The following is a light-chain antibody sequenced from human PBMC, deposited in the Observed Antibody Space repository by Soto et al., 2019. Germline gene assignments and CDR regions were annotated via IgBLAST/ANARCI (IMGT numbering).Light chain of an antibody. V-gene: IGKV1-39*01. CDR2: AAS. J-gene: IGKJ5*01. CDR3: QQSYSSPAIT. CDR1: QNIDNY. Sequence: DIQLTQSPSSLSASPGDTVTISCRASQNIDNYVHWYQQTPGKAPKVLLYAASVLKDGVPARLSGSGYGTDFALTVISVQPEDFAIYCCQQSYSSPAITFGQGTRLDI.